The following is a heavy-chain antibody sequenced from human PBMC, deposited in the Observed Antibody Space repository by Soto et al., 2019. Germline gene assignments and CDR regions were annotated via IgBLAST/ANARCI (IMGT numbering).Heavy chain of an antibody. V-gene: IGHV1-69*13. CDR3: ASRHDYSNYWGGVGWFDP. J-gene: IGHJ5*02. CDR2: IIPIFGTA. Sequence: ASVKVSCKASGGTFSSYAISWVRQAPGQGLEWMGGIIPIFGTANYAQKFQGRVTITADESTSTAYMELSSLRSEDTAVYYCASRHDYSNYWGGVGWFDPWGQGTLVTVSS. CDR1: GGTFSSYA. D-gene: IGHD4-4*01.